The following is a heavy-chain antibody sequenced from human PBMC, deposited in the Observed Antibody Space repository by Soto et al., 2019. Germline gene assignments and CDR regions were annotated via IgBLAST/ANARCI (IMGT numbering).Heavy chain of an antibody. CDR3: AKDRRGSYYYDSLDY. V-gene: IGHV3-23*01. CDR2: ISGSGGST. CDR1: GFTFTSYA. J-gene: IGHJ4*02. D-gene: IGHD3-22*01. Sequence: EVQLLESGGGLVQPGGSLRLSCAASGFTFTSYAMSWVRQAPGKGLEWVSTISGSGGSTFYTDSVKGRFTISRDNSKNTLYLQMNSLRAEDTAVYYCAKDRRGSYYYDSLDYWGQGTLVTVSS.